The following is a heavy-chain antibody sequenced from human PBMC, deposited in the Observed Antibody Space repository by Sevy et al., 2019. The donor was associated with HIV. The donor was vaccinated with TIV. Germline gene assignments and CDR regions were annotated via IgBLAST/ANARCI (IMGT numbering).Heavy chain of an antibody. Sequence: GGSLRLSCAASGFTFSSYAMHWVRQAPGKGLEWVAVISYDGSNKYYADSVKGRFTISRDNSKNTLYQQMNSLRAEDTAVYYCAREVAYYGSGTYHYGMDVWGQGTTVTVSS. D-gene: IGHD3-10*01. CDR1: GFTFSSYA. V-gene: IGHV3-30-3*01. J-gene: IGHJ6*02. CDR2: ISYDGSNK. CDR3: AREVAYYGSGTYHYGMDV.